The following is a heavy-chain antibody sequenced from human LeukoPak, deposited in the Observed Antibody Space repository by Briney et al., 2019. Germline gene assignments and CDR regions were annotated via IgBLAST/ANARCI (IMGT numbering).Heavy chain of an antibody. CDR3: AKDPDYDSSGVDY. Sequence: PGRSLRLSCAASGFTFSSYGMHWVRQAPGKGLEWVAVISYDGSNEYYADSVKGRFTISRGNSKNTLYLQMNSLRAEDTAVYYCAKDPDYDSSGVDYWGQGTLVTVSS. D-gene: IGHD3-22*01. CDR1: GFTFSSYG. CDR2: ISYDGSNE. V-gene: IGHV3-30*18. J-gene: IGHJ4*02.